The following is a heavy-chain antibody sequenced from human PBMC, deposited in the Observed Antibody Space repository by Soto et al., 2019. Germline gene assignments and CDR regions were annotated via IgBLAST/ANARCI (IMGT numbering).Heavy chain of an antibody. CDR3: ARVQLLDTGFDP. Sequence: PSETLSLTCAVYGGSFSGYYWSWIRQPPGKGLEWIGYINYSGSTNYNPSLKSRVTISVDTSKNQFSLKLSSVTAADTAVYYCARVQLLDTGFDPWGQGTLVTVSS. J-gene: IGHJ5*02. CDR2: INYSGST. CDR1: GGSFSGYY. V-gene: IGHV4-59*01. D-gene: IGHD2-2*01.